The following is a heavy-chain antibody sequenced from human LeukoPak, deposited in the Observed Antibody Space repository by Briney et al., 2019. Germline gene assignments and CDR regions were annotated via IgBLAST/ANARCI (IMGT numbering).Heavy chain of an antibody. V-gene: IGHV6-1*01. CDR3: ARTKGHLDL. Sequence: SQTLSLTCAISGDSVFSTNAAWNWIRQSPSRGLEWLGRTYYRSKWYSEYARSVKSRITIDPDTSKNQFSLQLNSVTPEDAAVYYCARTKGHLDLWGRGTLVTVSS. CDR1: GDSVFSTNAA. J-gene: IGHJ2*01. D-gene: IGHD2-8*01. CDR2: TYYRSKWYS.